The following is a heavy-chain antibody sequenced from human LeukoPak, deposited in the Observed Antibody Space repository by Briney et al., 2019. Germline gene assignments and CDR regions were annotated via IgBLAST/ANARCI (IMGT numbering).Heavy chain of an antibody. CDR3: ARQKGYSYGGDFDY. J-gene: IGHJ4*02. Sequence: PSETLSLTCTVSGGSISSYYWSWIRQPPGKGLEWIGYIYYSGSTNYNPSPKSRVTISVDTSKNQFSLKLSSVTAADTAVYYCARQKGYSYGGDFDYWGQGTLVTVSS. D-gene: IGHD5-18*01. CDR1: GGSISSYY. V-gene: IGHV4-59*08. CDR2: IYYSGST.